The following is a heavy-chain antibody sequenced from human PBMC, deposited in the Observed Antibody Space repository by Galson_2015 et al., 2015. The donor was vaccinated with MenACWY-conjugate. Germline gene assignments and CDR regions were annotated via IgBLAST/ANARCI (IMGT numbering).Heavy chain of an antibody. CDR2: IIPIFPRA. CDR3: VRDGDYGDNEGMDV. Sequence: SVKVSCKASGGTFSNYAISWVRQAPGQGLEWMGGIIPIFPRADYAQNFQGRVTITADESTSTAYMQMSSLRPEDTAVYYCVRDGDYGDNEGMDVWGQGTTVTVSS. D-gene: IGHD4-17*01. V-gene: IGHV1-69*13. J-gene: IGHJ6*02. CDR1: GGTFSNYA.